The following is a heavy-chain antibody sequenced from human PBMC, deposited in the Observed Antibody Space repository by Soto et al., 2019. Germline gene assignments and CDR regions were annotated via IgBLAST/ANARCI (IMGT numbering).Heavy chain of an antibody. CDR3: ARGGRRSPVMDV. Sequence: QVQLQESGPGLVKPSQTLSLTCTVSGGSISSGGYYWSWIRQHPGKGLEWIGYIYYSGRTYYNPSLKSRATISVETSKTQSSLKLSSVTAADTAVYYCARGGRRSPVMDVWGHGTTVNV. V-gene: IGHV4-31*03. J-gene: IGHJ6*02. CDR1: GGSISSGGYY. CDR2: IYYSGRT.